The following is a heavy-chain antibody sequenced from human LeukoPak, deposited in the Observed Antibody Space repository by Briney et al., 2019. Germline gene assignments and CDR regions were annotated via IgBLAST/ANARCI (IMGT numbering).Heavy chain of an antibody. CDR1: GGTFSSYA. V-gene: IGHV1-69*05. D-gene: IGHD6-13*01. J-gene: IGHJ6*03. Sequence: ASLKVSCKASGGTFSSYAISWVRQAPGQGLEWMGGIIPIFGTANYAQKFQGRVTITTDESTSTAYMELSSLRSEDTAVYYCARTPWGSSWPVSHPYYYYYMDVWAKGPRSPSP. CDR2: IIPIFGTA. CDR3: ARTPWGSSWPVSHPYYYYYMDV.